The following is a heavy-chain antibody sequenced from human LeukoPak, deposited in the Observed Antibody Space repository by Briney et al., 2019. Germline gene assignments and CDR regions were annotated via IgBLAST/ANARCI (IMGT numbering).Heavy chain of an antibody. V-gene: IGHV3-43D*03. CDR1: GFSFDDYA. J-gene: IGHJ4*02. D-gene: IGHD3-9*01. CDR2: ITWDGDFS. CDR3: AKDMNDILTGYFHY. Sequence: GGSLRLSCAASGFSFDDYAIHWVRQAPGRGLEWVSLITWDGDFSYYADSVKGRFTISRDNSKNSLYLQMNSLRAEDTALYYCAKDMNDILTGYFHYWGQGTLATVSS.